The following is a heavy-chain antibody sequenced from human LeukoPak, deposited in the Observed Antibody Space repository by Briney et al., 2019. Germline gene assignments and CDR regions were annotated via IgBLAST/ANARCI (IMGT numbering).Heavy chain of an antibody. J-gene: IGHJ4*02. CDR2: IYYSGST. Sequence: SETLSLTCTVSGGSISSSSYYWGWIRQPPGKGLEWIGSIYYSGSTYYNPSLKSRVTISIDNSKNQFSLKLTSVTAADTAVYYCGSQREWSLTEYHFDYWGQGTLVTVS. D-gene: IGHD3-3*01. CDR3: GSQREWSLTEYHFDY. CDR1: GGSISSSSYY. V-gene: IGHV4-39*01.